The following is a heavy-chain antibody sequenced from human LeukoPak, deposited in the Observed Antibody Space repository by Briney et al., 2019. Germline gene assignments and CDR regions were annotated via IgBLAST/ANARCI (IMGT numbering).Heavy chain of an antibody. CDR1: GFTFSGYY. D-gene: IGHD6-19*01. V-gene: IGHV3-11*01. CDR2: ISSSGDSE. CDR3: ARDRGAVAGQYFDY. J-gene: IGHJ4*02. Sequence: GSLRLSCAASGFTFSGYYMSWIRQAPGKGPEWISYISSSGDSEYYADSVKGRFTISRDNAKNSLYLQMNSLRVEDTAVYYCARDRGAVAGQYFDYWGQGTLVTVSS.